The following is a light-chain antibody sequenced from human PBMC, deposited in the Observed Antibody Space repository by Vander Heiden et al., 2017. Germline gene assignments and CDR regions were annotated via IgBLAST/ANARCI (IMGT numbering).Light chain of an antibody. CDR1: SSDVGGYNY. V-gene: IGLV2-14*01. J-gene: IGLJ2*01. CDR2: DVS. Sequence: QSALTQPASVSGSPGQSITISCTGTSSDVGGYNYVSWYQQHPGKAPKLMIYDVSNRPSGVSNRFSGSKSGNTASLTISGLQAEDEADYYCSSYTSSSIYVVCGGGTKLTVL. CDR3: SSYTSSSIYVV.